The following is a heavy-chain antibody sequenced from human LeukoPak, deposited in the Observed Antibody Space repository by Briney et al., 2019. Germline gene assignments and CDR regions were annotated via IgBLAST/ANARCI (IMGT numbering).Heavy chain of an antibody. CDR3: ASDGEDILTGYHGGDNWFDP. Sequence: GGSLRLSCAASGFTFSSYSVKWLRQAPGKGLEWVSSISSSSSYIYYADFVKGRITISRDNAKNSLYLQMNRLRARDTAVYYCASDGEDILTGYHGGDNWFDPWGQGTLVTVSS. CDR2: ISSSSSYI. D-gene: IGHD3-9*01. J-gene: IGHJ5*02. CDR1: GFTFSSYS. V-gene: IGHV3-21*01.